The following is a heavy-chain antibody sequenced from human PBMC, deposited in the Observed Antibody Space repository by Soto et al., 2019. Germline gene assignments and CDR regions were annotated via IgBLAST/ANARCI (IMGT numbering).Heavy chain of an antibody. CDR1: GYSFTSYW. Sequence: EVQLVQSGAEVKKPGESLRISCKGSGYSFTSYWISWVRQMPGKGLEWMWRIDPSDSYTNYSPSFQGHVTSSADKSIGTAYLQRICRKASDTAMYYSARWGYCRDGSCYGFHPWGQGTLVAV. CDR3: ARWGYCRDGSCYGFHP. J-gene: IGHJ1*01. CDR2: IDPSDSYT. D-gene: IGHD2-15*01. V-gene: IGHV5-10-1*01.